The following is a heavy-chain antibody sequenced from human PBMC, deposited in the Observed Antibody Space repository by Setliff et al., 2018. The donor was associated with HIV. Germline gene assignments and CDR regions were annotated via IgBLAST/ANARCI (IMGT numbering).Heavy chain of an antibody. D-gene: IGHD2-15*01. V-gene: IGHV4-31*03. J-gene: IGHJ1*01. Sequence: PSETLSLTCTVSGGSISSGGYYWSWIRQHPGKGLEWIGYIYYSGSTYYNPSLKSRVTISVDTSKNQFSLKLTTVTAADTAMYFCARDSPADGGNPGRFQRWGQGTLVTVSS. CDR3: ARDSPADGGNPGRFQR. CDR1: GGSISSGGYY. CDR2: IYYSGST.